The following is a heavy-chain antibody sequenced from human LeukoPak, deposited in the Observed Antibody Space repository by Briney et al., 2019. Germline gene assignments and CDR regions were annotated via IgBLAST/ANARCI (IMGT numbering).Heavy chain of an antibody. D-gene: IGHD3-10*01. J-gene: IGHJ4*02. CDR1: GFTFSSYW. V-gene: IGHV3-74*01. CDR2: INSDGSST. CDR3: AREPFGEYSFDY. Sequence: GGSLRLSCAASGFTFSSYWMHWVRQAPGKGLVWVSRINSDGSSTSYADSVKGRFTISRDNAKNTLYLQINSLRAEDTAVYYCAREPFGEYSFDYWGQGTLVTASS.